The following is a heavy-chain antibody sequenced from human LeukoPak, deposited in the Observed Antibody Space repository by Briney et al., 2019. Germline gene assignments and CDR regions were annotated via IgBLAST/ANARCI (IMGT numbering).Heavy chain of an antibody. CDR2: INTNGGTT. Sequence: GGSLRLSCAASGFTFSTYWMHWVRHAPGKGLVWVSRINTNGGTTSYADSVKGRFTISRDNSKNKLYLQMNSLTAEDTAVYYCAKVARVYSSGWNRHAEYFQHWGQGTLVTVSS. V-gene: IGHV3-74*01. D-gene: IGHD6-19*01. J-gene: IGHJ1*01. CDR3: AKVARVYSSGWNRHAEYFQH. CDR1: GFTFSTYW.